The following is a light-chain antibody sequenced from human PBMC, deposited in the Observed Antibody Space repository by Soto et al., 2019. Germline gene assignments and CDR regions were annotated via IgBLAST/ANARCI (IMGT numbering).Light chain of an antibody. V-gene: IGLV6-57*01. J-gene: IGLJ2*01. Sequence: NFMLTQPHAVSESPGKTVSISCTRSSGSLASNYVQLYQQRPGSSPTTVIYEDNQRPSGVPDRFSGSIDSSSNSASLTISGLKTEDEAEYYCQSYDSSIHVVFGGGTKLTVL. CDR3: QSYDSSIHVV. CDR2: EDN. CDR1: SGSLASNY.